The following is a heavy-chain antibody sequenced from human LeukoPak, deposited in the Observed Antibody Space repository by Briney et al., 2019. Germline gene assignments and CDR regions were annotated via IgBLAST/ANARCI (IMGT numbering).Heavy chain of an antibody. D-gene: IGHD5-18*01. CDR3: ARDFTRNSYAVAEFFHP. CDR1: GGSISGYY. J-gene: IGHJ1*01. CDR2: IYANVGT. V-gene: IGHV4-4*07. Sequence: SETLSLTCTVSGGSISGYYWNWIRQSAGKGLEWIGRIYANVGTNYNPSLRSRVSMSVDTSKNQFSLKLTSVTAADTAIYYCARDFTRNSYAVAEFFHPWGQGTLVSVSS.